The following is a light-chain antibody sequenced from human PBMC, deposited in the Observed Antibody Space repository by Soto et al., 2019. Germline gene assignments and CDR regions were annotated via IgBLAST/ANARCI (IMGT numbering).Light chain of an antibody. J-gene: IGKJ2*01. Sequence: EIVMTQSPVALSVSPGESADLSCRASQSVGRNFAWYQQRPGQAPRVLIYGTSTRATGVPARFSGSGSGTDFTLTISSLQSEDFAVYHCQQYNNCPYTFGQGTRLEIK. CDR3: QQYNNCPYT. V-gene: IGKV3-15*01. CDR1: QSVGRN. CDR2: GTS.